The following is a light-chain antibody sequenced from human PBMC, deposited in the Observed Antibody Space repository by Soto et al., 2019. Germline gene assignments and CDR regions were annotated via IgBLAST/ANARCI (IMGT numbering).Light chain of an antibody. V-gene: IGLV3-21*04. Sequence: SYELTQPPSVSVAPGKTARITCGGNNIGSKSVHWYQQKPSQAPVLVIYYDSDRPSGIPERFSGSNSGNTATLTINRVEAGYEADYYCQVWDSTSDHPRVRFGGGTKLTVL. CDR1: NIGSKS. J-gene: IGLJ2*01. CDR3: QVWDSTSDHPRVR. CDR2: YDS.